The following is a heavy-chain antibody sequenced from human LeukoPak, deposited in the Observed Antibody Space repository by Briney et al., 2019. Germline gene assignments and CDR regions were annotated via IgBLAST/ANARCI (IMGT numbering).Heavy chain of an antibody. D-gene: IGHD1-26*01. J-gene: IGHJ5*02. CDR2: ISSSSSTI. V-gene: IGHV3-48*01. Sequence: PGGSLRLSCAASGFTFSSYGMSWVRQGPGKGLEWVSYISSSSSTIYYADSVKGRFTISRDNAKNSLYLQLNSLRAEDTAVYYCARSLVVGATYLYHWGQGTLVTVSS. CDR3: ARSLVVGATYLYH. CDR1: GFTFSSYG.